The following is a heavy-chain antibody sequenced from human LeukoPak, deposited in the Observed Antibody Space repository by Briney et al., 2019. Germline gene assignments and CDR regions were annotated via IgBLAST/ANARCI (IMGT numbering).Heavy chain of an antibody. D-gene: IGHD3-10*01. CDR1: GGSFSGYY. Sequence: SETLSLTCAVYGGSFSGYYWGWIRKPPGKGLEWIGNIFYSGSTYYSPSLKSRVTISLDTSRNQFSLKLNSLTAADTAVYYCAKSNGYGLVDIWGQGTMVTVSS. V-gene: IGHV4-34*12. CDR3: AKSNGYGLVDI. J-gene: IGHJ3*02. CDR2: IFYSGST.